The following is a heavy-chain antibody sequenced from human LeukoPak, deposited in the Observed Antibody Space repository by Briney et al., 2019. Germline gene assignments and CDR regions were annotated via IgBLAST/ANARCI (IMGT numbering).Heavy chain of an antibody. V-gene: IGHV3-30*18. CDR1: GFTFSSYG. CDR2: ISYDGSNK. J-gene: IGHJ4*02. Sequence: GRSLRLSCAASGFTFSSYGMHWVRQAPGKGLEWVAVISYDGSNKYYADSVKGRLTISRDNSKNTLYLQMNSLRAEDTAVYYCAKDSLPGVWSGYLDYWGQGTLVTVSS. CDR3: AKDSLPGVWSGYLDY. D-gene: IGHD3-3*01.